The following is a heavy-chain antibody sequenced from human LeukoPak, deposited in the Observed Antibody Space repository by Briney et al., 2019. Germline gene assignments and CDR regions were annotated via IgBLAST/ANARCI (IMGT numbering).Heavy chain of an antibody. Sequence: TLSLTCTVSGYSISSGYYWGWIRQPPGKALEWLALIYWDDDKRYSPSLKSRLTITKDTSKNQVVLTMTNMDPVDTATYYCAHLDGFQSIGVFDYWGQGTLVTVSS. CDR3: AHLDGFQSIGVFDY. D-gene: IGHD5-24*01. V-gene: IGHV2-5*02. CDR1: GYSISSGYYW. J-gene: IGHJ4*02. CDR2: IYWDDDK.